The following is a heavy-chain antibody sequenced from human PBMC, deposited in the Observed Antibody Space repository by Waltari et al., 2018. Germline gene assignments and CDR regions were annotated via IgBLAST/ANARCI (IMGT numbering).Heavy chain of an antibody. CDR2: ISSSGST. J-gene: IGHJ5*02. V-gene: IGHV4-39*01. Sequence: QMQLEESGPGLLTPSETLSLICSVFGGTAGTNSPYWGWIRHSPQKGLQWIGSISSSGSTFFQPSLKSRAAISLDRSKNEFSLRLTSVTAADTAIYYCVHSRMTLNWFDPWGQGTRVTVSS. CDR3: VHSRMTLNWFDP. CDR1: GGTAGTNSPY.